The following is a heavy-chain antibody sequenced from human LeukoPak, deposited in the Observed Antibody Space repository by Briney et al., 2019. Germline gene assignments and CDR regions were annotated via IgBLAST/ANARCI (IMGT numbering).Heavy chain of an antibody. CDR3: ARDRDWLVLDY. Sequence: GGSLRLSCAASGFTFSSYWMHWVRQAPGKGLVWVSRINPDGRTTSYADSVKGRFTISRDNSKNTLYLQMNSLRAEDTAVYYCARDRDWLVLDYWGQGTLVTVSS. CDR2: INPDGRTT. V-gene: IGHV3-74*01. J-gene: IGHJ4*02. CDR1: GFTFSSYW. D-gene: IGHD6-19*01.